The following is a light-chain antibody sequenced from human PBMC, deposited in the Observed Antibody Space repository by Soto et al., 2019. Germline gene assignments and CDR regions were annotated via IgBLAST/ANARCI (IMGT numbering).Light chain of an antibody. CDR3: QSYDSSLSGRYV. CDR1: SSNIGAGYD. CDR2: GDS. V-gene: IGLV1-40*01. Sequence: QSVLTQPPSVSGAPGQRVSISCTGNSSNIGAGYDVRWYQQLPGTAPKLLIYGDSNRPSGVPDRFSGSKSGTSASLAITGVQAGDEADYYCQSYDSSLSGRYVFGTGTKVTVL. J-gene: IGLJ1*01.